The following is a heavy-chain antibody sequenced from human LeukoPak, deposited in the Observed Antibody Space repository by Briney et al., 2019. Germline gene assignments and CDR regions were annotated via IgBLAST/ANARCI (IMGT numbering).Heavy chain of an antibody. J-gene: IGHJ6*02. CDR2: IYSGGST. Sequence: GGSLRLSCAASGFTVSSNYMSWVRQAPGKGLEWVSVIYSGGSTYYADSVKGRFTTSRHNSKNTLYLQMNSLRAEDTAVYYCARDFIERFGEFTYYGMDVWGQGTTVTVSS. D-gene: IGHD3-10*01. CDR3: ARDFIERFGEFTYYGMDV. V-gene: IGHV3-53*04. CDR1: GFTVSSNY.